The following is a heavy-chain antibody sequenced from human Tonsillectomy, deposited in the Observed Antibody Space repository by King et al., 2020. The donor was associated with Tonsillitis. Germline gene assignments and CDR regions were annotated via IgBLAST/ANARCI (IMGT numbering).Heavy chain of an antibody. V-gene: IGHV1-2*02. J-gene: IGHJ4*02. D-gene: IGHD6-19*01. CDR2: INPNSGGT. CDR3: AKYSRDSRGWGGGFDY. Sequence: VQLVESGAEVKKPGASVKVSCKASGYTFTGSFMHWVRQAPGQGVEWMGWINPNSGGTKYAQKFQDRVTMTRDTSISTAYMELSRLRSDDTAVYYCAKYSRDSRGWGGGFDYWGQGTLVTVSS. CDR1: GYTFTGSF.